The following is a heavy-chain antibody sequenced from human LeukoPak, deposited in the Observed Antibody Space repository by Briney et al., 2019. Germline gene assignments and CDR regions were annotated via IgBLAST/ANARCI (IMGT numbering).Heavy chain of an antibody. V-gene: IGHV3-23*01. CDR3: AKDPYDYIWGSYFTDYYFDY. Sequence: GGSLRLSCAASGFTFSSYAMSWVRQAPGKGLEWVSAISGSDSTYYADSVKGRFTISRDNSKNTLYLQMNSLRAEDTAVYYCAKDPYDYIWGSYFTDYYFDYWGQGTLVTVSS. CDR1: GFTFSSYA. D-gene: IGHD3-16*01. CDR2: ISGSDST. J-gene: IGHJ4*02.